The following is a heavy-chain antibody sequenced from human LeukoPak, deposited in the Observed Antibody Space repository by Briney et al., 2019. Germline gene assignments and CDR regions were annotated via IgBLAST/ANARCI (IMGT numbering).Heavy chain of an antibody. CDR3: ARASTWVPGEDSSGYYYPYAFDI. D-gene: IGHD3-22*01. CDR1: GFTFSSFW. CDR2: INTDGSST. Sequence: GGSLRLSCAASGFTFSSFWMHWVRQAPGKGLVWLSRINTDGSSTTYADSVKGRFTIFRDNSKNTLNLQMNSLRAEDTAVYYCARASTWVPGEDSSGYYYPYAFDIWGPGTMVTVSS. J-gene: IGHJ3*02. V-gene: IGHV3-74*01.